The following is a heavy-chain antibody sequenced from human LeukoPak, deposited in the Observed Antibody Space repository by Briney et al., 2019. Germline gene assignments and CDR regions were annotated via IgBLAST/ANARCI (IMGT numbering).Heavy chain of an antibody. CDR2: IYYSGST. V-gene: IGHV4-39*07. Sequence: SSETLSLTCTVSGGSISSSSYYWGWIRQPPGKGLEWIGSIYYSGSTYYNPSLKSRVTISVDTSKNQFSLKLSSVTAADTAVYYCARGTVAGYCYYYMDVWGKGTTVTVSS. D-gene: IGHD6-19*01. J-gene: IGHJ6*03. CDR1: GGSISSSSYY. CDR3: ARGTVAGYCYYYMDV.